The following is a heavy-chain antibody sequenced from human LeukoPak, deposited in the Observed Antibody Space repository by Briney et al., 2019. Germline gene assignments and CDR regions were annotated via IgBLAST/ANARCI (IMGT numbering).Heavy chain of an antibody. Sequence: SETLSLTCTVSGGSISSGEYYWSWIRQTPGKGLEWMGYIYYSGTTYYNPSLKSRVTISVDTSKNQFSLKLSSVTAADTAVYYCARHSYGHRGYFDYWGQGTLVTVSS. D-gene: IGHD5-18*01. J-gene: IGHJ4*02. V-gene: IGHV4-30-4*01. CDR3: ARHSYGHRGYFDY. CDR1: GGSISSGEYY. CDR2: IYYSGTT.